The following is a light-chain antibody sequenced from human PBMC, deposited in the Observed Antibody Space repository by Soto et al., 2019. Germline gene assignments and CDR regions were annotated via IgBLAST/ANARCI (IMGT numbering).Light chain of an antibody. CDR1: QAIRND. Sequence: DIQMTQSPSSLSASGGDRLTITWRASQAIRNDLAWYQQKPGRAPKRLIYGSSSLQSGVPSRFSGSGSGTEFTLTISSLQPEDFATYYCQQSYSTPQTFGQGTKVDIK. V-gene: IGKV1-17*01. J-gene: IGKJ1*01. CDR3: QQSYSTPQT. CDR2: GSS.